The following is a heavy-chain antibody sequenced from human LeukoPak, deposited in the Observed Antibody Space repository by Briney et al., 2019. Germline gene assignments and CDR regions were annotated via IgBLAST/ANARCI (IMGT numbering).Heavy chain of an antibody. V-gene: IGHV1-2*02. J-gene: IGHJ3*02. CDR1: GYTFTGYY. D-gene: IGHD7-27*01. Sequence: ASVKVSCKASGYTFTGYYMHWVRQAPGQGLEWMGWINPNSGATKYAQKFQGRVTMTRDASINTAYMNLSSLRSDDTAVYYCARDSGDVGDIWGQGTMVTVSS. CDR3: ARDSGDVGDI. CDR2: INPNSGAT.